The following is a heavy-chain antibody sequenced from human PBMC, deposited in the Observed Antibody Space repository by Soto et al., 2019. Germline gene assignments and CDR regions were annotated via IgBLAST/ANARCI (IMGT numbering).Heavy chain of an antibody. D-gene: IGHD4-17*01. CDR1: GFTFSSYP. Sequence: PGGSLRLSCAASGFTFSSYPMNWVRQAPGKGLEWVSYITSSSSSIYYADSVKGRFTISRDNAKNTLYLQMNSLRAEDTAVYYCAATRTTVTRNFDYWGQGTLVTVSS. V-gene: IGHV3-48*01. CDR3: AATRTTVTRNFDY. CDR2: ITSSSSSI. J-gene: IGHJ4*02.